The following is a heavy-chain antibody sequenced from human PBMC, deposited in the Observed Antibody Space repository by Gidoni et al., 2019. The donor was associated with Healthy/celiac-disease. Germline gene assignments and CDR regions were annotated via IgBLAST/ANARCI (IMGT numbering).Heavy chain of an antibody. J-gene: IGHJ6*02. Sequence: QVQLQESGPGLVKPSQTLSLTCPVSGGSISSGSYYWSWIRQPAGKGLEWIGRIYTSGSTNYNPSLKSRVTISVDTSKNQFSLKLSSVTAADTAVYYCHSSIAARQAWYYGKDVWGQGTTVTVSS. CDR1: GGSISSGSYY. D-gene: IGHD6-6*01. V-gene: IGHV4-61*02. CDR2: IYTSGST. CDR3: HSSIAARQAWYYGKDV.